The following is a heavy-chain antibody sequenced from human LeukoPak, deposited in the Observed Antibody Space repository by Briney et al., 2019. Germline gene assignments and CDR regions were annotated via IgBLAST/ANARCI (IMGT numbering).Heavy chain of an antibody. CDR1: GYTFTSYY. V-gene: IGHV1-46*01. Sequence: GASVKVSCKASGYTFTSYYMHWVRQAPGQGLECMGIINPSGGSTSYAQKFQGRVTMTRDTSTSTVYMELSSLRSEDTAVYYCARDRHDYGDYANYYFDYWGQGTLVIVSS. J-gene: IGHJ4*02. CDR2: INPSGGST. D-gene: IGHD4-17*01. CDR3: ARDRHDYGDYANYYFDY.